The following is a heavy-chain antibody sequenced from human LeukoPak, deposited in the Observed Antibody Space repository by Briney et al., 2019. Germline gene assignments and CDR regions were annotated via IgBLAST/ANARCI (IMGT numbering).Heavy chain of an antibody. CDR2: IYYGGSP. Sequence: SETLSLTCTVSGDSISSDNYYWGWIRQSPGKGLEWIGSIYYGGSPYYNPSLESRVTMLVDTSKSQFSLRLSSVTAADTAMYYCARSSDCSRASCFTSYFDSWGQGTLVTVSS. CDR3: ARSSDCSRASCFTSYFDS. J-gene: IGHJ4*02. D-gene: IGHD2-2*02. V-gene: IGHV4-39*07. CDR1: GDSISSDNYY.